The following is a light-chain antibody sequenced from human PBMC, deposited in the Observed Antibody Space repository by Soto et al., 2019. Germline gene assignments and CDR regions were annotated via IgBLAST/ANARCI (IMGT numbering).Light chain of an antibody. CDR2: GTS. Sequence: EVVLTQSPDTLSLSPGETATLSCRASQAVTGNSLAWYQQKPGQAPRLLIYGTSNRATGIPDRFSGSGSGTDFTLTISRLEPEDFAVYYCQQCGPSLRYTFGQGTKLEIK. CDR1: QAVTGNS. CDR3: QQCGPSLRYT. J-gene: IGKJ2*01. V-gene: IGKV3-20*01.